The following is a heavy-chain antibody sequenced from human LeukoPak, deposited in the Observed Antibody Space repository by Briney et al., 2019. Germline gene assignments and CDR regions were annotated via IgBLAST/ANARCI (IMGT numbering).Heavy chain of an antibody. J-gene: IGHJ4*02. CDR3: AKSGYYYGVDY. Sequence: PSETLSLTCTVSGGSISSGGYYWSWIRQHPGKGLEWIGYIYYSGSTYYNPSLKSRVTISVDTSKNQFSLKLSSVTAADTAVNYCAKSGYYYGVDYWGQGTLVTVSS. CDR2: IYYSGST. CDR1: GGSISSGGYY. V-gene: IGHV4-31*03. D-gene: IGHD3-22*01.